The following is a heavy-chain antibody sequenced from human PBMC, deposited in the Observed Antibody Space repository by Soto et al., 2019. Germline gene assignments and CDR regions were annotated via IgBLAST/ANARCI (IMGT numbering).Heavy chain of an antibody. CDR2: ISAHNVNT. CDR3: ASGRYGDY. CDR1: GYTFTSYG. J-gene: IGHJ4*02. D-gene: IGHD1-26*01. Sequence: QVHLVQSGAEVKKPGASVKVSCKASGYTFTSYGIPWVRQAPGQGLEWMGWISAHNVNTDYAQKLQGRVIVTRDTSTRTAYMALRSLISDDTAVYYFASGRYGDYWGQGALVTVSS. V-gene: IGHV1-18*01.